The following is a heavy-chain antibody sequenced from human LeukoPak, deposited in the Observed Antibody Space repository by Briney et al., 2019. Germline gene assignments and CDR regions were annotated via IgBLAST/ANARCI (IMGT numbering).Heavy chain of an antibody. CDR1: GYTFTSYG. CDR2: ISAYNGNT. J-gene: IGHJ4*02. V-gene: IGHV1-18*01. CDR3: ASGCERLGYDDYFYD. D-gene: IGHD5-12*01. Sequence: ASVKVSCKASGYTFTSYGISWVRQATGQGLEWMGWISAYNGNTNYAQKLQGRVTMTTDTSTSTAYMGLRSLGSDDTAVYYCASGCERLGYDDYFYDWGPGALVTVSS.